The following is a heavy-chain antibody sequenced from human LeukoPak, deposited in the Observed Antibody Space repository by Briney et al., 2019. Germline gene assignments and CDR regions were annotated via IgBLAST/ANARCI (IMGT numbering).Heavy chain of an antibody. V-gene: IGHV1-46*01. CDR2: INPSGGST. CDR1: GYTFTDYY. J-gene: IGHJ3*02. D-gene: IGHD6-13*01. Sequence: ASVKVSCTASGYTFTDYYMHWVRQAPGQGLEWMGIINPSGGSTSYAQKFQGRVTMTRDMSTSTVYMELSSLRSEDTAVYYCARILFSSSWSNDAFDIWGQGTMVTVSS. CDR3: ARILFSSSWSNDAFDI.